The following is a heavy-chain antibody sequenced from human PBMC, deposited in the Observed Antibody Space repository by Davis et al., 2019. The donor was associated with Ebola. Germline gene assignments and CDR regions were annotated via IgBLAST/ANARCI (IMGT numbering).Heavy chain of an antibody. CDR1: GGSFSGYY. D-gene: IGHD1-20*01. Sequence: MPSETLSLTCAVYGGSFSGYYWSWIRQPPGKGLEWIGEINHSGSTNYNPSLKSRVTISVDTSKNQFSLKLSSVIAADTAVYYCARGPNNWHLDYWGQGTLVTVSS. J-gene: IGHJ4*02. V-gene: IGHV4-34*01. CDR2: INHSGST. CDR3: ARGPNNWHLDY.